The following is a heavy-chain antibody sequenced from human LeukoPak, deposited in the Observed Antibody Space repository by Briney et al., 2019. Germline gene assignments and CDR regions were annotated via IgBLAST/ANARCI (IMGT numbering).Heavy chain of an antibody. D-gene: IGHD1-26*01. J-gene: IGHJ4*02. CDR3: ARLLGATAFDY. V-gene: IGHV1-8*02. CDR2: MNPNSGNT. CDR1: GYTFPNYD. Sequence: GASVKVSCKTSGYTFPNYDINWVRQATGQGLEWMGWMNPNSGNTGYAQKFQGRVTMTRNTSISTAYMELSSLRSEDTAVYYCARLLGATAFDYWGQGTLVTVSS.